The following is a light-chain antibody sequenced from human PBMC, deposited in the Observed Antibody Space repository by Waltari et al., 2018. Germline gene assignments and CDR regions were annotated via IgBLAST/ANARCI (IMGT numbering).Light chain of an antibody. J-gene: IGLJ3*02. CDR2: SNN. CDR3: STWDDTLNGRV. Sequence: FVLVQPPAASATPGQRCIISCSGHTANIGNKHFNWYQHLPGTAPKVLIYSNNQRPSGVPDRFSGSKSGTSASLAISGLQSEDEADYYCSTWDDTLNGRVFGGGTKLTVL. V-gene: IGLV1-44*01. CDR1: TANIGNKH.